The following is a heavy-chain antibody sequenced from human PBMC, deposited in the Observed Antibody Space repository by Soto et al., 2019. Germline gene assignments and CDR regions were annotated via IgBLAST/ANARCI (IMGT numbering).Heavy chain of an antibody. Sequence: ASVKVSCKASGYSXATYDINWVRQATGQGLEWMGWMNPKSGNTGYAQKFQGRVTMTMDISISTAYMELNSLRSEDTAVYYCARAAASLDPWGQGTLVTVSS. V-gene: IGHV1-8*01. CDR2: MNPKSGNT. CDR1: GYSXATYD. CDR3: ARAAASLDP. D-gene: IGHD6-25*01. J-gene: IGHJ5*02.